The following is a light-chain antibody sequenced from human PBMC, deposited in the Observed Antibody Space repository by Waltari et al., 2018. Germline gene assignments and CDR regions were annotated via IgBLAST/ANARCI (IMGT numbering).Light chain of an antibody. CDR2: KIS. Sequence: DVVLTQSPLFLPVRLGHPSSMSCRFSQSPVPSDGNTYLNWFHQRPGRSPRRLIYKISRRESGVPDRFRGSGSGTDFTLKISRVEAEDVGVYYCMQGSHWPRTFGQGTKLEI. J-gene: IGKJ2*01. CDR1: QSPVPSDGNTY. CDR3: MQGSHWPRT. V-gene: IGKV2-30*02.